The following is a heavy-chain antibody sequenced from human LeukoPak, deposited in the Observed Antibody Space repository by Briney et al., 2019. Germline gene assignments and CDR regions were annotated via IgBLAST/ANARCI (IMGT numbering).Heavy chain of an antibody. CDR3: AKGSTYTGSLVDC. V-gene: IGHV3-23*01. Sequence: GGFLRLSCAASGFTFSSYAMHWVRQAPGKGLEWVSVISGSGVSTYYADSVKGRFTISRDNSENTLYLQMNSLRAEDTAVYYCAKGSTYTGSLVDCWGQGTLVTVSS. J-gene: IGHJ4*02. CDR2: ISGSGVST. CDR1: GFTFSSYA. D-gene: IGHD1-26*01.